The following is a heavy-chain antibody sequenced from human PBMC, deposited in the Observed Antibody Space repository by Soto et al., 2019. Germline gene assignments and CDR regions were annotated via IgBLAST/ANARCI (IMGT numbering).Heavy chain of an antibody. D-gene: IGHD4-4*01. CDR3: ASCVRTACYPPWGLQFFDL. CDR1: SLSISSGYY. J-gene: IGHJ4*02. V-gene: IGHV4-38-2*01. Sequence: PETLSLTCAVSSLSISSGYYWGWVRQPPGKGLEWIGSINHSGTTNYSPSLKSRVTISIDTSKNQFSLTLRSVTAADAAVYYCASCVRTACYPPWGLQFFDLWGQGSLVTVSS. CDR2: INHSGTT.